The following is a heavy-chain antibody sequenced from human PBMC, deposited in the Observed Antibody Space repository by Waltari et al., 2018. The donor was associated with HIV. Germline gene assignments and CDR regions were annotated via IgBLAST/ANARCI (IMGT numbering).Heavy chain of an antibody. D-gene: IGHD5-18*01. CDR1: GFTFISYW. CDR3: AKGGTSGYTFGFGR. J-gene: IGHJ1*01. Sequence: EVQLVESGGGLVQPGGSLRLSGAASGFTFISYWMPWVRKPPGNGLVWVSRINSDGSITSHADSVKGRFTISRDNARNTLYLQMNSLGAEDTAMYYCAKGGTSGYTFGFGRWGQGTLVTVSS. CDR2: INSDGSIT. V-gene: IGHV3-74*01.